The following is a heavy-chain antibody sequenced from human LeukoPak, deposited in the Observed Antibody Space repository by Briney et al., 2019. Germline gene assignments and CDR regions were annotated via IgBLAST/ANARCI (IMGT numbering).Heavy chain of an antibody. J-gene: IGHJ4*02. CDR3: AKYRGFGDSYDS. CDR1: GFPFSKNA. Sequence: GGSLRLSCAASGFPFSKNAMSWVRQAPGQGLEWVSSIGGSGGSTYYADAVKGRFTISRDTSKNTLYLQMNSLRAEDAAVYYCAKYRGFGDSYDSWGQGTLVAVSS. V-gene: IGHV3-23*01. D-gene: IGHD3-10*01. CDR2: IGGSGGST.